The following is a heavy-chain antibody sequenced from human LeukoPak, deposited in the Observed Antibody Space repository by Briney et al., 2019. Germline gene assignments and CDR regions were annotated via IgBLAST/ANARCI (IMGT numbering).Heavy chain of an antibody. J-gene: IGHJ4*02. D-gene: IGHD1-20*01. CDR2: IYYSGST. CDR1: GGSISSGGYY. Sequence: SETLSLTCTVSGGSISSGGYYWSWIRQHPGKGLEWIGYIYYSGSTYYNPSLKSRVTISVDTSKNQFSLKLSSVTAADMAVYYCARVRNWNPYHTFDYWGQGTLVTVSS. CDR3: ARVRNWNPYHTFDY. V-gene: IGHV4-31*03.